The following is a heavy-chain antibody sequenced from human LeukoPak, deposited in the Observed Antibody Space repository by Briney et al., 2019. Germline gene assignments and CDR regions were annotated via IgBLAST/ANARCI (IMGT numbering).Heavy chain of an antibody. Sequence: SQTLSLTCTVSGCSISSGSYYWSWIRQPAGNGLEWIGRIYTSGSTNYNPSLKSRVTISVDTSKNQFSLKLSSVTAADTAVYYCAPPAGPYSSALFGYWGQGTLVTVSS. CDR3: APPAGPYSSALFGY. J-gene: IGHJ4*02. CDR1: GCSISSGSYY. V-gene: IGHV4-61*02. D-gene: IGHD6-19*01. CDR2: IYTSGST.